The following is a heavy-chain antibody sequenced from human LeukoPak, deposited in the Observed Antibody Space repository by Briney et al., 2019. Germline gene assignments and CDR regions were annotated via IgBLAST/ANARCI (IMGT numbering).Heavy chain of an antibody. Sequence: GRSLRLSCAASGFTFSSYGMHWVRQAPGKGLEWVAVISYDGSNKYYADSVKGRFTISRDNSKNTLYLQMNSLRAEDTAVYYCAKASNRGPMVRGVIIDYWGQGTLVTVSS. CDR1: GFTFSSYG. D-gene: IGHD3-10*01. J-gene: IGHJ4*02. CDR3: AKASNRGPMVRGVIIDY. CDR2: ISYDGSNK. V-gene: IGHV3-30*18.